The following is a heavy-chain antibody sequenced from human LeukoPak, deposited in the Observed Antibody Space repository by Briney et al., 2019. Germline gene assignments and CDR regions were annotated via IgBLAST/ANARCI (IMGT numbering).Heavy chain of an antibody. J-gene: IGHJ5*02. D-gene: IGHD3-3*01. Sequence: GSLRLSCAASGFTFSIYSMSWIRQPPGKGLEWIGSVYHSGSTYYNPSLKSRVTISVDTSKNQFSLKLSSVTAADTAVYYCARGLGITIFGVDIPTLNWFDPWGQGTLVTVSS. CDR1: GFTFSIYS. CDR3: ARGLGITIFGVDIPTLNWFDP. V-gene: IGHV4-38-2*01. CDR2: VYHSGST.